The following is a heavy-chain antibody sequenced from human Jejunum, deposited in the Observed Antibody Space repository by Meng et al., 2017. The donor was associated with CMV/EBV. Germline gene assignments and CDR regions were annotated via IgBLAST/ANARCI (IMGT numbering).Heavy chain of an antibody. CDR2: IYYSAST. Sequence: CSVSGGSFSDYYWSWIRHPPGEGLEWIGYIYYSASTYYNPSLKSRVTISVDTSKSQFSLRLRSVTAADTAVYYCAREQWVARYLDYWGQGKLVTVSS. J-gene: IGHJ4*02. CDR1: GGSFSDYY. V-gene: IGHV4-59*01. D-gene: IGHD2-15*01. CDR3: AREQWVARYLDY.